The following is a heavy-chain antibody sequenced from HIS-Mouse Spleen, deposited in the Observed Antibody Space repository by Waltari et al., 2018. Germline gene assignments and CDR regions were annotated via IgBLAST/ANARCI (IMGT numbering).Heavy chain of an antibody. CDR3: ARGSRSWDDAFDI. CDR1: GGSFSGYY. D-gene: IGHD6-13*01. CDR2: INHSGTT. J-gene: IGHJ3*02. V-gene: IGHV4-34*01. Sequence: QVQLQQWGAGLLKPSETLSLTCAVYGGSFSGYYWSWIRQPPGKGLEWLGEINHSGTTNYNPSLKSRVTISVDTPKNQFSLKLSSVTAADTAVYYCARGSRSWDDAFDIWGQGTMVTVSS.